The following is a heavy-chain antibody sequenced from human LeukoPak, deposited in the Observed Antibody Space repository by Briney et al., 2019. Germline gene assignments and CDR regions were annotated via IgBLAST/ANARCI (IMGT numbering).Heavy chain of an antibody. J-gene: IGHJ4*02. D-gene: IGHD3-9*01. CDR3: ARPNILTGYYFDY. CDR1: GGSFSGYY. Sequence: SGPLSLPCAVSGGSFSGYYWSWIRQPPGKGLEWIGEINHSGSTNYNPSLKSRVTISVDTSKIQFSLKLRSVTAADTAVYYCARPNILTGYYFDYWGQGTLVTVSS. CDR2: INHSGST. V-gene: IGHV4-34*01.